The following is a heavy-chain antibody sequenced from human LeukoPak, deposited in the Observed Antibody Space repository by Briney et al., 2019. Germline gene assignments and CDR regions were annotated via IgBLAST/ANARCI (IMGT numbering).Heavy chain of an antibody. Sequence: SETLSLTCTVSGGSISSYYWSWIRQPPGKGLEWIGYIYYSGSTNYNPSLKSRVTISVDTSKNQFSLKLSSVTAADTAVYYCARDKPGQYCGSTSCYTFDAFDIWGQGTMVTVSS. CDR3: ARDKPGQYCGSTSCYTFDAFDI. J-gene: IGHJ3*02. D-gene: IGHD2-2*02. CDR1: GGSISSYY. CDR2: IYYSGST. V-gene: IGHV4-59*01.